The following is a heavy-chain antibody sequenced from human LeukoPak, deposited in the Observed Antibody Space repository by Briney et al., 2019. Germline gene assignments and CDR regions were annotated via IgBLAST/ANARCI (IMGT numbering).Heavy chain of an antibody. D-gene: IGHD2-15*01. J-gene: IGHJ4*02. CDR2: ISSSSSTI. V-gene: IGHV3-48*01. Sequence: GGSLRLSCAASGFTFGSYSMNWVRQAPGKGLEWVSYISSSSSTIYYADSVKGRFTISRDNAKNSLYLQMNSLRAEDTAVYYCARRLYCSGGTCNGGPGGVFDYWGQGTLVTVSS. CDR1: GFTFGSYS. CDR3: ARRLYCSGGTCNGGPGGVFDY.